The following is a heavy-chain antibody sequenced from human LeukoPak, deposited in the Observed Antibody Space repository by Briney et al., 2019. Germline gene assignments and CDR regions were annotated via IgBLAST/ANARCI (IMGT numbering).Heavy chain of an antibody. CDR1: GGSLSGDY. CDR3: ARRWIQLWYGY. CDR2: INHSGST. V-gene: IGHV4-34*01. J-gene: IGHJ4*02. D-gene: IGHD5-18*01. Sequence: PSETLSLTCAVYGGSLSGDYWSWIRQPPGKGLEWIGEINHSGSTNYSPSLTSRVPISVDTCKNQFSLILRSVTAADTGVYYCARRWIQLWYGYWGQGTLVTVSS.